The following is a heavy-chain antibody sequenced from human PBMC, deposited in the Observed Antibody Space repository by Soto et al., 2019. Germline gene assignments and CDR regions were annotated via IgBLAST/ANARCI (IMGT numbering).Heavy chain of an antibody. CDR1: GYSFTSFA. J-gene: IGHJ5*02. V-gene: IGHV1-18*01. CDR2: ISGYNGNT. Sequence: GASVKVSCKASGYSFTSFAISCVRQAPGQGLEWMGWISGYNGNTKSAQKLQGRVTMTTDTSTSTAYMELRSLRSDDTAVYYCARDYYYDSRGYTRFDPWGQGTLVTVSS. D-gene: IGHD3-22*01. CDR3: ARDYYYDSRGYTRFDP.